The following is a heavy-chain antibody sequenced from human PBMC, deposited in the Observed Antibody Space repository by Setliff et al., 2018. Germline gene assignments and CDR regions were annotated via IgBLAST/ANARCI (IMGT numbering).Heavy chain of an antibody. Sequence: PGGSLRLSCAASGFTFSGYSMNWVRQAPGKVLEWVSYISGSSHIISYADSVTGRVTISRDNAKNSLYLQMNSLRAEDTAGYYCARVYEYSYGFESWGQGTQVTVSS. CDR2: ISGSSHII. J-gene: IGHJ4*02. CDR1: GFTFSGYS. V-gene: IGHV3-48*01. D-gene: IGHD5-18*01. CDR3: ARVYEYSYGFES.